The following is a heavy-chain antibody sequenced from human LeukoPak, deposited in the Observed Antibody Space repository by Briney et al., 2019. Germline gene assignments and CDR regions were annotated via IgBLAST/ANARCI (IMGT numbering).Heavy chain of an antibody. J-gene: IGHJ4*02. CDR2: IDPSDSET. CDR3: ARQTAMGRSGDY. Sequence: GESLKISRKASGCSFTSYWIGWVRQMPGKGLEWMGIIDPSDSETRYTPSFQGQVTISVDKSLTTADLQWNSLKASDTAMYYCARQTAMGRSGDYWGQGTLVTVSS. D-gene: IGHD5-18*01. V-gene: IGHV5-51*01. CDR1: GCSFTSYW.